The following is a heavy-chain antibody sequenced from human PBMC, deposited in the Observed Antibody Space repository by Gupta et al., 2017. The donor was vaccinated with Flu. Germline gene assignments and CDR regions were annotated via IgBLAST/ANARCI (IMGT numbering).Heavy chain of an antibody. V-gene: IGHV3-15*01. CDR2: IKSKTDGGTT. J-gene: IGHJ4*02. CDR3: TTGEEGVGATHFDY. D-gene: IGHD1-26*01. CDR1: GFTFSNAW. Sequence: EVQLVESGGGLVKPGGSLRLSCAASGFTFSNAWMSWVRQAPGKGLEWVGRIKSKTDGGTTDYAAPVKGRFTISRDDSKNTLYLQMNSLKTEDTAVYYCTTGEEGVGATHFDYWGQGTLVTVSS.